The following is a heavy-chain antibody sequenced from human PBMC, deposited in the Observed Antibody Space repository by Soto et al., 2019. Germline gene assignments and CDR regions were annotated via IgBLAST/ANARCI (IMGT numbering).Heavy chain of an antibody. V-gene: IGHV1-69*13. Sequence: ASVKVSCKASGGTFSSYAISWVRQAPGQGLEWMGGIIPIFGTANYAQKFQGRVTITADESTSTAYMELSSLRSEDTAVYYCARERGSSGWYRGGRYGMDVWGQGTTVTVSS. CDR1: GGTFSSYA. J-gene: IGHJ6*02. CDR3: ARERGSSGWYRGGRYGMDV. CDR2: IIPIFGTA. D-gene: IGHD6-19*01.